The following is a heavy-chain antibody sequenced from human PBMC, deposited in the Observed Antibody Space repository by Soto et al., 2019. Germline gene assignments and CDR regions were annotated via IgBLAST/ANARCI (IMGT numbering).Heavy chain of an antibody. V-gene: IGHV1-18*04. Sequence: QVDLVQSGPEVKKAGASVKVSCKASGYTFNIYGISWVRQAPGEGLEWMGRIGVYNGNTNYAQRVQGRVTMTADTSKSTAYMELSSLRADDTAVYYCAKELTSVAPSRDGLDVWGQGTMVTVSS. CDR2: IGVYNGNT. CDR1: GYTFNIYG. J-gene: IGHJ6*02. CDR3: AKELTSVAPSRDGLDV. D-gene: IGHD4-17*01.